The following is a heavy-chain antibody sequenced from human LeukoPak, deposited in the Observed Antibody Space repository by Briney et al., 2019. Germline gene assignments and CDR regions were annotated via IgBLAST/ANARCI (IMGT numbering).Heavy chain of an antibody. J-gene: IGHJ5*02. V-gene: IGHV3-23*01. D-gene: IGHD2-2*01. CDR1: GFSFSTYA. Sequence: GGSLRLSCAASGFSFSTYAMSWVRQAPGKGLEWVSAISAGVDTYYADSVKGRLSISRDNSKNTVHLQMHSLRVEDTAVYYCARVDGYRSDTGCCPKGVNWFDPWGQGTLVTVSS. CDR3: ARVDGYRSDTGCCPKGVNWFDP. CDR2: ISAGVDT.